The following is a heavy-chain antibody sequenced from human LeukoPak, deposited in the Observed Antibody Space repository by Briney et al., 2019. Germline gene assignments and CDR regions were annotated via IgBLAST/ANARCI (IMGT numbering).Heavy chain of an antibody. J-gene: IGHJ4*02. CDR3: ARPHELYDILTGPLDY. CDR2: IIPIFGTA. Sequence: SVKVSCKASGGTFSSYAISWVRQAPGQGLEWMGGIIPIFGTANYAQKFQGRVTITADESTSTAYMELSSLRSEDTAVCYCARPHELYDILTGPLDYWGQGTLVTVSS. CDR1: GGTFSSYA. V-gene: IGHV1-69*13. D-gene: IGHD3-9*01.